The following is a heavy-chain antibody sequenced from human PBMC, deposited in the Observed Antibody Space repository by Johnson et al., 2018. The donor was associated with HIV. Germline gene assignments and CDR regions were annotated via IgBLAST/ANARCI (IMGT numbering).Heavy chain of an antibody. CDR2: ISYDGSNK. CDR3: ARDLPSTMIVVVIQPRDAFDI. D-gene: IGHD3-22*01. CDR1: GFTFSSYA. V-gene: IGHV3-30-3*01. Sequence: QVQLVESGGGVVQPGMSLRLSCAASGFTFSSYAMHWVRQAPGKGLEWVAVISYDGSNKYYADSVKGRFTISRDNSKNTLYLQMNSLRAEDTAVYYCARDLPSTMIVVVIQPRDAFDIWGQGTMVTVSS. J-gene: IGHJ3*02.